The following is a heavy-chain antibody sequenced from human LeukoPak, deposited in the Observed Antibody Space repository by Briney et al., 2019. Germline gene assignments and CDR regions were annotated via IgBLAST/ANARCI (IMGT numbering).Heavy chain of an antibody. Sequence: SETLSLTCAVYGGSLSGYYWSWIRQPPGKGLEWIGEINHSGSTNYNPSLKSRVTISVDTSKNQFSLKLSSVTAADTAVYYCARRLRRTHYFDYWGQGTLVTVSS. J-gene: IGHJ4*02. D-gene: IGHD1/OR15-1a*01. CDR1: GGSLSGYY. V-gene: IGHV4-34*01. CDR3: ARRLRRTHYFDY. CDR2: INHSGST.